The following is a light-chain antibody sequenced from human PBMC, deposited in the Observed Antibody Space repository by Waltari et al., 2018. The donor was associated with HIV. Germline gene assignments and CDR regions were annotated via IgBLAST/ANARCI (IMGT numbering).Light chain of an antibody. J-gene: IGLJ2*01. CDR1: SSDVGGYNY. CDR2: EVS. CDR3: SSYTSSSPYVV. Sequence: QSALTQPASVSGSPGQSITISCTGTSSDVGGYNYVSWYQQHPGKAPKLMIYEVSNRPSGFSTRFSGSKSGNTASLSISGLQAEYEADYYCSSYTSSSPYVVFGGGTKLTVL. V-gene: IGLV2-14*01.